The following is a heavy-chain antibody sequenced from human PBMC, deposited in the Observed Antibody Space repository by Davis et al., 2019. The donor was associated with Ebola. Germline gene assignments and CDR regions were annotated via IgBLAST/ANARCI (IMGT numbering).Heavy chain of an antibody. CDR2: ISGPGGST. D-gene: IGHD6-13*01. CDR1: GFTFNSYA. J-gene: IGHJ4*02. Sequence: GESLKISCAASGFTFNSYAMSWVRQAPGKGLEWVSGISGPGGSTYYPDSVKGRFTISRDNSNNMLYLQMDSLRADDTAVYFCAKRPSSSWYDYFDYWGQGTQVTVSS. CDR3: AKRPSSSWYDYFDY. V-gene: IGHV3-23*01.